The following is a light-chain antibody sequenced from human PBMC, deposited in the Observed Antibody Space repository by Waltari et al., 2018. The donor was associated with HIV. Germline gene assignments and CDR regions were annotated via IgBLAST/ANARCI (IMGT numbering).Light chain of an antibody. CDR3: AACDDSLSGQV. CDR2: RHN. CDR1: SSNIGSNY. V-gene: IGLV1-47*01. Sequence: QSVLTQPPSASGTPGQRVTISCSGSSSNIGSNYVYWYQQLPGTTPKLLIYRHNRRPAGVPDRSSGSKSATSASLAISGLRSEDEADFSCAACDDSLSGQVFGPGTKVTVL. J-gene: IGLJ1*01.